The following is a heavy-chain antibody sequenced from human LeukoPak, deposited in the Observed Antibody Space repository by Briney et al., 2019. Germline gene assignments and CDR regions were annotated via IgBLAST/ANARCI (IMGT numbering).Heavy chain of an antibody. V-gene: IGHV3-73*01. D-gene: IGHD1-26*01. CDR2: IRSKANSYAT. Sequence: GGSLRLSCAASGFTFSGSAMHWVRQASGQGLEWVGRIRSKANSYATAYDASVRGRFTISRDDSKNTRYLQMNSLKTEDTAVDYCTRRSSGSRPDYWGQGTRVTVSS. CDR3: TRRSSGSRPDY. CDR1: GFTFSGSA. J-gene: IGHJ4*02.